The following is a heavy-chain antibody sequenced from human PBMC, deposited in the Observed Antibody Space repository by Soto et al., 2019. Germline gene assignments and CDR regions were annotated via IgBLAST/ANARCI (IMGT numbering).Heavy chain of an antibody. CDR2: IIPIFGST. CDR1: GGTFSSYA. CDR3: AREGTTDPQDGFYYYGMDV. V-gene: IGHV1-69*01. Sequence: QVQLVQSGAEVRKPGSSVKVSCMASGGTFSSYAITWVRQAPGQGLEWMGGIIPIFGSTNYAQKFQGRVTITADESTSTAYMELSSLRSEDTAVYYCAREGTTDPQDGFYYYGMDVWGQGTTVTVSS. J-gene: IGHJ6*02. D-gene: IGHD1-1*01.